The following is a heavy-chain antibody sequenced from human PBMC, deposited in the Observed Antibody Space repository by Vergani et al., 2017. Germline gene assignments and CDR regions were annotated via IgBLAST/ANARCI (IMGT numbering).Heavy chain of an antibody. CDR3: ARGCFRITMVRGAARGAFDI. D-gene: IGHD3-10*01. CDR2: IKQDGSEK. CDR1: GFTFSSYW. J-gene: IGHJ3*02. Sequence: VQLVESGGGLVQPGGSLRLSCAASGFTFSSYWMSWVRQAPGKGLEWVANIKQDGSEKYYVDSVKGRFTISRDNAKNSLYLQMNSLRAEDTAVYYCARGCFRITMVRGAARGAFDIWGQGTMVTVSS. V-gene: IGHV3-7*01.